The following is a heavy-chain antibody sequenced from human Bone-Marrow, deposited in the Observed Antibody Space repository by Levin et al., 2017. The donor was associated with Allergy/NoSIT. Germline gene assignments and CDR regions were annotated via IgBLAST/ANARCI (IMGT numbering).Heavy chain of an antibody. D-gene: IGHD2-21*02. V-gene: IGHV3-23*01. CDR2: ISGSGDNT. CDR1: GFIFSSYT. J-gene: IGHJ4*02. Sequence: GESLKISCAASGFIFSSYTMSWVRQAPGKGLEWVSIISGSGDNTYYPGSVKGRFTVSRDNSKNTLSLQMNSLRAEDTAVYYCAKRVTAIKAFDDWGQGTLVTVSS. CDR3: AKRVTAIKAFDD.